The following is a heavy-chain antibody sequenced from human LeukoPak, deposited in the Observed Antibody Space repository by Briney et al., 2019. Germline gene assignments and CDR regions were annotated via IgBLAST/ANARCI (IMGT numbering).Heavy chain of an antibody. CDR1: XXXXSXYX. Sequence: GGSXRLSCAXXXXXXSXYXMXWVRQXXXXXXEWVSAXSGSGGSTYYADSVKGRFTISRDNSKNTLYLQMNSLRAEDTAVYCCAKGVSATIFGVAPFDYWGQGTLVTVSS. CDR2: XSGSGGST. D-gene: IGHD3-3*01. V-gene: IGHV3-23*01. J-gene: IGHJ4*02. CDR3: AKGVSATIFGVAPFDY.